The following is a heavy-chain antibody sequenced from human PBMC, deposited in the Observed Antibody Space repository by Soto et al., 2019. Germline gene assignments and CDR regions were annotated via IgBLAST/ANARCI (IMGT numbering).Heavy chain of an antibody. CDR3: ARGYALAP. V-gene: IGHV1-8*01. Sequence: QVQLVQSGAEVKKPGASVKVSCKAPGYTFTRYDINWVRQATGQGLEWMGWMNPNSGNTGYAQKFQGRVTMTRNTSISAAYMGVRSLRSDDAPVYYCARGYALAPWGQGTRGTVSS. J-gene: IGHJ5*02. CDR1: GYTFTRYD. D-gene: IGHD2-2*01. CDR2: MNPNSGNT.